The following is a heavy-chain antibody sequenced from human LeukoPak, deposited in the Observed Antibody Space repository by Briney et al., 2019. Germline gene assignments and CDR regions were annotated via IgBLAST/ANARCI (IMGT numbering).Heavy chain of an antibody. V-gene: IGHV3-33*01. Sequence: PGRSRRLSCAASGFTFGSYGMHWVRQAPGKGLEWVAVIWYDGSHQHYADSVRGRFTVSRDNSKNTLFLQMNSLRAEDTAVYYCASEKFHTGGHTTPDYWGQGTLVTVSS. CDR3: ASEKFHTGGHTTPDY. D-gene: IGHD7-27*01. CDR2: IWYDGSHQ. CDR1: GFTFGSYG. J-gene: IGHJ4*02.